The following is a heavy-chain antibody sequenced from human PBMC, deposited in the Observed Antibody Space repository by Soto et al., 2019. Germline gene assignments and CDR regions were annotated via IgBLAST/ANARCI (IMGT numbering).Heavy chain of an antibody. V-gene: IGHV1-8*01. CDR1: GYTFTSYD. J-gene: IGHJ3*01. CDR3: ARGRIFVSCNDVFDV. CDR2: MNPNSGNT. D-gene: IGHD3-3*01. Sequence: ASLKVSCKASGYTFTSYDISWVRQATGQGLEWMGWMNPNSGNTGYAQEFQGRVTMTRNTSIGTAYMELSSLRSEDTAVYYCARGRIFVSCNDVFDVWGQGTTVTVSS.